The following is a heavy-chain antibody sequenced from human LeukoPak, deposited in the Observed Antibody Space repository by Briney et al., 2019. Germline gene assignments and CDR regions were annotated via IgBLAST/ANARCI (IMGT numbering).Heavy chain of an antibody. Sequence: GGSLRLSCAASGFTFTNYWMSWVRQAPGKGLEWVSAISGSGGSTYYADSVKGRFTISRDNSKNTLYLQMNSLRAEDTAVYYCASAPVLGELSLLDYWGQGTLVTVSS. CDR1: GFTFTNYW. V-gene: IGHV3-23*01. J-gene: IGHJ4*02. D-gene: IGHD3-16*02. CDR2: ISGSGGST. CDR3: ASAPVLGELSLLDY.